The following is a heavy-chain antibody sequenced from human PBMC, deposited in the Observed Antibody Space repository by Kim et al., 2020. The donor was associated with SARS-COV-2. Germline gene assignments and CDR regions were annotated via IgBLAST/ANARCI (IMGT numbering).Heavy chain of an antibody. J-gene: IGHJ4*02. V-gene: IGHV3-7*03. Sequence: GGSLRLSCAASGFTFSSYWMSWVRQAPGKGLEWVANIKQDGSEKYYVDSVKGRFTISRDNAKNSLYLQMNSLRAEDTAVYYCARDPQLNYDSSGFDYWGQGTLVTVSS. CDR1: GFTFSSYW. CDR3: ARDPQLNYDSSGFDY. D-gene: IGHD3-22*01. CDR2: IKQDGSEK.